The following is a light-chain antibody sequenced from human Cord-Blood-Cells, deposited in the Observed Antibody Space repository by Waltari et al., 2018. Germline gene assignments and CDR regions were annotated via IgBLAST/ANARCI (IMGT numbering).Light chain of an antibody. CDR3: SSYTSSSTLVV. J-gene: IGLJ2*01. V-gene: IGLV2-14*01. CDR2: DVS. Sequence: QSALTQPASVSGSPGQSITISCTGTSSDGGRYNYVSCHQEHPGKAPKLMIYDVSNRTSGFSNRFSGSKSGNTASLTISGLQAKDEADYYCSSYTSSSTLVVFGVGTKLTVL. CDR1: SSDGGRYNY.